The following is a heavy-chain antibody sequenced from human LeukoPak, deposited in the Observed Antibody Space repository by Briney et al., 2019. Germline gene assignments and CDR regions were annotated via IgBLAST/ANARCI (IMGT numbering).Heavy chain of an antibody. Sequence: PGGSLRLSCAASGFTFSSYSMSWVRQAPGNGLEWVSAISGSGGSTYYADSVKGRFTISRDNSKNTLYLQMNSLRAEDTAVYYCAKDYQLRYKGGFDYWGQGTLVTVSS. CDR3: AKDYQLRYKGGFDY. CDR1: GFTFSSYS. CDR2: ISGSGGST. J-gene: IGHJ4*02. V-gene: IGHV3-23*01. D-gene: IGHD2-2*02.